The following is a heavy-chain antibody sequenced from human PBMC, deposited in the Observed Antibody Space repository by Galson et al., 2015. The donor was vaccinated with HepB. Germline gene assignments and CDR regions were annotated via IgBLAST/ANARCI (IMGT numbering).Heavy chain of an antibody. CDR3: AKRSIAALGGAFDI. J-gene: IGHJ3*02. V-gene: IGHV3-30*18. Sequence: SLRLSCAASGFTFSSYGMHWVRQAPGKGLEWVAVISYDGSNKYYADSVKGRFTISRDNSKNTLYLQMNSLRAEDTAVYYCAKRSIAALGGAFDIWGQGTMVTVSS. CDR1: GFTFSSYG. CDR2: ISYDGSNK. D-gene: IGHD6-6*01.